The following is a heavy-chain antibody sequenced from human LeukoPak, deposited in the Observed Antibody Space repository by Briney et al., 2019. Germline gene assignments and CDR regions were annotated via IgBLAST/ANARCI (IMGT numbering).Heavy chain of an antibody. CDR1: GFTFSSYA. Sequence: GESLRLSCAASGFTFSSYAMCCLSQAPRKGLEWVSASSGQGVSTYYADSVKGRFTISRDNSKNTLYLQMNSLRAEDTAVYYCAKFERWLQSGLDYWGQGTLVTVSS. V-gene: IGHV3-23*01. CDR3: AKFERWLQSGLDY. J-gene: IGHJ4*02. CDR2: SSGQGVST. D-gene: IGHD5-24*01.